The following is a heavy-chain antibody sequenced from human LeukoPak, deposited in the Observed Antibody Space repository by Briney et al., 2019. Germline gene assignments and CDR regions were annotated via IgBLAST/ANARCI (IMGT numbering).Heavy chain of an antibody. CDR3: ARERGHDAFDI. CDR2: ISSSSSTI. V-gene: IGHV3-48*01. Sequence: GGSLRLSCMASGFTFSNFWMNWVRQAPGKGLEWVSYISSSSSTIYYADSVKGRFTISRDNAKNSLYLQMNSLRAEDTAVYYCARERGHDAFDIWGQGTMVTVSS. CDR1: GFTFSNFW. J-gene: IGHJ3*02. D-gene: IGHD3-10*01.